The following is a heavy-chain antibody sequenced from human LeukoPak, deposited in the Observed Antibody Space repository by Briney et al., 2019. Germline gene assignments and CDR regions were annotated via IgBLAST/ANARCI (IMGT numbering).Heavy chain of an antibody. CDR3: ARHEEQQLVPEFRY. CDR2: INNSGST. Sequence: PSETLSLTCAVYGGSFSSYYWSWIRQHPGKGLEWNGVINNSGSTNYNPSLKSRVPISVDTSKNQSSLKLSSVTAAATAVYYCARHEEQQLVPEFRYWGQGTLVTVSS. CDR1: GGSFSSYY. J-gene: IGHJ4*02. V-gene: IGHV4-34*01. D-gene: IGHD6-13*01.